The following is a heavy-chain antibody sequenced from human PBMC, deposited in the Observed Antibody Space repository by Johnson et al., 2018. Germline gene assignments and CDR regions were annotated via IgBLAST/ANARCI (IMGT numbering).Heavy chain of an antibody. V-gene: IGHV3-30-3*01. CDR3: ARGLQYGSGSYFSYMDV. Sequence: QVQLQESGGGVAQSGRSLRLSCAASGFTFSSYAMHWVRQAPGKGLEWVAVISYDESNKYYADSGKGRFTISRDISKNTLYLQMNSLRVEDTAMYYCARGLQYGSGSYFSYMDVWGKGTTVTVSS. J-gene: IGHJ6*03. CDR1: GFTFSSYA. CDR2: ISYDESNK. D-gene: IGHD3-10*01.